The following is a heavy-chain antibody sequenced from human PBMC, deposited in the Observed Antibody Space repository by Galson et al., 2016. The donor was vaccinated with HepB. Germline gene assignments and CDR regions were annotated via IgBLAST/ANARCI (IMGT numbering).Heavy chain of an antibody. CDR3: ARVGSFCGGVCFYYYYYSMDV. V-gene: IGHV4-59*12. CDR2: IHYTGGT. J-gene: IGHJ6*03. Sequence: SETLSLTCTISGGSISTYYWSWVRQSPGKGLDLIGFIHYTGGTNYNPSLKSRVTISIDTSKNQFSLKLSSVTAADTAVYYCARVGSFCGGVCFYYYYYSMDVWGKGTTVTVSS. CDR1: GGSISTYY. D-gene: IGHD2-21*02.